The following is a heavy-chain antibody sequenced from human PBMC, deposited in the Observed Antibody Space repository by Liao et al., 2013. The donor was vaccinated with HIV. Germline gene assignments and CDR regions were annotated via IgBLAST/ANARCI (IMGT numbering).Heavy chain of an antibody. CDR3: ARGRGRRYFGVGDAFDI. CDR2: INHSGST. V-gene: IGHV4-61*10. Sequence: QVQLQESGPGLVKPSETLSLTCNVSGGSITSGDHFWSWIRQPAGKGLEWIGEINHSGSTNYKASLKSRVTISVDTSKNQLSLKLRSVTAADTAVYYCARGRGRRYFGVGDAFDIWGQGTMVTVSS. J-gene: IGHJ3*02. CDR1: GGSITSGDHF. D-gene: IGHD3-9*01.